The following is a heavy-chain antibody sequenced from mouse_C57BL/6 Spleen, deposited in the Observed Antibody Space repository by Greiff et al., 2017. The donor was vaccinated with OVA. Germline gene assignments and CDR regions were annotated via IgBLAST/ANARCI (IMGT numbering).Heavy chain of an antibody. CDR3: AIGGDVGY. D-gene: IGHD3-3*01. CDR2: INPNNGGT. V-gene: IGHV1-26*01. J-gene: IGHJ2*01. Sequence: EVQLQQSGPELVKPGASVKISCKASGYTFTDYYMNWVKQSHGKSLEWIGDINPNNGGTSYNQKFKGKATLTVDKSSSTAYMELRSLTSEDSAVYDCAIGGDVGYWGQGTTLTVSS. CDR1: GYTFTDYY.